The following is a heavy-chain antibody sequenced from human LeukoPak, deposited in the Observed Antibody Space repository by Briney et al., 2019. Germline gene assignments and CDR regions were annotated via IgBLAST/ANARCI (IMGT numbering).Heavy chain of an antibody. CDR2: INHSGVT. CDR1: GGSFSGYY. D-gene: IGHD6-19*01. CDR3: ARGAIRGIAVAGY. V-gene: IGHV4-34*01. J-gene: IGHJ4*02. Sequence: SETLSLTCAVYGGSFSGYYCKWFRQPPGKGLEWIGEINHSGVTNYNPSLKSRITVSVDTSKNQFSLKLRSMTAADTAVFYCARGAIRGIAVAGYWGQGTQVTVSS.